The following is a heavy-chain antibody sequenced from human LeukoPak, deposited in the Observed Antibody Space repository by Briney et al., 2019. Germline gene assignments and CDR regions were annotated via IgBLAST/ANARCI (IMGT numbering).Heavy chain of an antibody. Sequence: GRSLRLSCAASGFTFSNYGMHWVRQAPGKGLEWVTLISYDGSNKYYADSVKGRFTICRDNSKNTLYLQMNSLRAEDTAVYYCAKDYRPHDFWSGLVDYWGQGTLVTVSS. CDR3: AKDYRPHDFWSGLVDY. CDR2: ISYDGSNK. J-gene: IGHJ4*02. V-gene: IGHV3-30*18. D-gene: IGHD3-3*01. CDR1: GFTFSNYG.